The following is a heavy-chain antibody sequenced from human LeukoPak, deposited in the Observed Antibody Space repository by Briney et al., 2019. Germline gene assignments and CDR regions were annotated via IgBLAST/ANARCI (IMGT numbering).Heavy chain of an antibody. CDR2: INHSGST. CDR1: GGSFSGYY. Sequence: SETLSLTCAVYGGSFSGYYWSWIRQPPGKGLEWIGEINHSGSTKYNPSLKSRVTISVDTSKNKFSMKLSSVTAADTAVYYCARSENDYGDYYYYGMDVWGQGTTVTVSS. D-gene: IGHD4-17*01. J-gene: IGHJ6*02. V-gene: IGHV4-34*01. CDR3: ARSENDYGDYYYYGMDV.